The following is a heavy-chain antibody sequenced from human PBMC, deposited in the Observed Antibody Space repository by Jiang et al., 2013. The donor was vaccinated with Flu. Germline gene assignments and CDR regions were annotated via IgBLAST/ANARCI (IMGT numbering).Heavy chain of an antibody. J-gene: IGHJ5*02. Sequence: KKPGASVKVSCKASGGTFSSYAISWVRQAPGQGLEWMGGIIPIFGTANYAQKFQGRVTITADESTSTAYMELSSLRSEDTAVYYCALYPHRSIFGVVIPPGWFDPWGQGTLVTVSS. CDR3: ALYPHRSIFGVVIPPGWFDP. V-gene: IGHV1-69*13. CDR2: IIPIFGTA. CDR1: GGTFSSYA. D-gene: IGHD3-3*01.